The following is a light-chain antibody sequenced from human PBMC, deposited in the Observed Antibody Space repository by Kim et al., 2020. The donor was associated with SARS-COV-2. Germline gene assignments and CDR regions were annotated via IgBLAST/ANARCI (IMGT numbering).Light chain of an antibody. CDR2: SNA. CDR1: SSDIGSNT. Sequence: ELTQPPSASGTPGQRITISCSGSSSDIGSNTVSWYQQFPGTTPKLLIYSNAQRPSRVPDRFSGSKSGTSASLAISELQSEDEADYYCASWDDSLSGWVFGGGTQLTVL. V-gene: IGLV1-44*01. CDR3: ASWDDSLSGWV. J-gene: IGLJ3*02.